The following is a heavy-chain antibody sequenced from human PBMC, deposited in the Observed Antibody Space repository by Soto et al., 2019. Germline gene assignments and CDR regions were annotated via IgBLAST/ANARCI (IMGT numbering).Heavy chain of an antibody. CDR3: ATYGGDSGGFEYFKH. J-gene: IGHJ1*01. D-gene: IGHD2-21*02. CDR1: GLTFSNYG. Sequence: EVQLLESGGGLVQPGGSLRLSCAASGLTFSNYGMTWVRQAPGKGLEWVSAISGSGDTYNVDSLKGRFSISRDNSNSTLFLQMNSLRAEDTAVYYCATYGGDSGGFEYFKHWGQGTLVTVSS. V-gene: IGHV3-23*01. CDR2: ISGSGDT.